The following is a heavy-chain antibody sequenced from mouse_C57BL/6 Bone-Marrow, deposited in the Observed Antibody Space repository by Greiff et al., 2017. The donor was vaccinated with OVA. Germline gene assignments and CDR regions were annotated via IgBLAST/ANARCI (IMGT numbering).Heavy chain of an antibody. J-gene: IGHJ3*01. CDR2: ISNGGGST. CDR1: GFTFSDYY. CDR3: ARQDPY. V-gene: IGHV5-12*01. Sequence: DVMLVESGGGLVQPGGSLKLSCAASGFTFSDYYMYWVRQTPEKRLEWVAYISNGGGSTYYPDTVKGRFTISRDNAKNTLYLQMSRLKSEDTAMYYCARQDPYWGQGTLVTVSA.